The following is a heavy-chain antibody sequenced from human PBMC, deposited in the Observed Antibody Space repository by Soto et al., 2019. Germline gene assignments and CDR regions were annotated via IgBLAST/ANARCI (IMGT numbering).Heavy chain of an antibody. CDR1: GFSLSTRGVG. Sequence: QITLKESGPTLVKPTQTLTLTCTFSGFSLSTRGVGVGWIRQPPGKALEWLAIIYWDDDKRYSPSLKSRLTNTKDTSKNQVVRTMNDMDPGDTATYSCAHKGGGDRILDYWGQGTLVTVSS. V-gene: IGHV2-5*02. CDR2: IYWDDDK. D-gene: IGHD3-16*01. CDR3: AHKGGGDRILDY. J-gene: IGHJ4*02.